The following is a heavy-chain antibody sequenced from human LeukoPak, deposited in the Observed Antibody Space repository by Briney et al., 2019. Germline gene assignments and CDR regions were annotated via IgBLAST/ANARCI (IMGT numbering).Heavy chain of an antibody. CDR3: ASRVGGDYYFDY. CDR2: IIPIFGTA. V-gene: IGHV1-69*05. D-gene: IGHD3-3*01. Sequence: SVKVSCKASGGTFSSYAISWARQAPGQGLEWMGGIIPIFGTANYAQKSQGRVTITTDESTSTAYMELSSLRSEDTAVYYCASRVGGDYYFDYWGQGTLVTVSS. J-gene: IGHJ4*02. CDR1: GGTFSSYA.